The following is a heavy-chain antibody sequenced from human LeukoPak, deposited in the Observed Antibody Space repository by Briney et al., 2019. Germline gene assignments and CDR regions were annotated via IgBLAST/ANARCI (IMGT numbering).Heavy chain of an antibody. V-gene: IGHV4-59*08. CDR1: GDSISRYY. CDR3: ARHIGRVLPSDY. Sequence: PSETLSLTCTVSGDSISRYYWSWIRQPPGKGPEWIGHIYYSGSANYNPSPKSRVTISIDTSKNQFSLKLSSVTAADTAMYYCARHIGRVLPSDYWGQGTLVTVSS. D-gene: IGHD3-10*01. J-gene: IGHJ4*02. CDR2: IYYSGSA.